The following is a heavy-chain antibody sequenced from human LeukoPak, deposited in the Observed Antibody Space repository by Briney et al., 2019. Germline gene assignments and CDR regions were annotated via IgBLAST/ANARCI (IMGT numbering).Heavy chain of an antibody. D-gene: IGHD2/OR15-2a*01. Sequence: PSETLSLTCTVSGGSISSYYWSWIRQPPGKGLEWIGEINHSGSTNYNPSLKSRVTISVDTSKNQFSLKLSSVTAADTAVYYCARALIGRKTKRIFQHWGQGTLVTVSS. CDR2: INHSGST. CDR3: ARALIGRKTKRIFQH. J-gene: IGHJ1*01. CDR1: GGSISSYY. V-gene: IGHV4-34*01.